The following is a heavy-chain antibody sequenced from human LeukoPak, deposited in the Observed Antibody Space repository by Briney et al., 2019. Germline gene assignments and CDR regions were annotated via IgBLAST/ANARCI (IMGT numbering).Heavy chain of an antibody. D-gene: IGHD1-26*01. V-gene: IGHV3-48*04. Sequence: GRSLRLSCAASGFTFSSYSMNWVRQAPGKGLEWVSYISSSSSTIYYADSVKGRFTISRDNAKNSLYLQMNSLRAEDTAVYYCARDGRYSGSYKDYWGQGTLVTVSS. J-gene: IGHJ4*02. CDR3: ARDGRYSGSYKDY. CDR2: ISSSSSTI. CDR1: GFTFSSYS.